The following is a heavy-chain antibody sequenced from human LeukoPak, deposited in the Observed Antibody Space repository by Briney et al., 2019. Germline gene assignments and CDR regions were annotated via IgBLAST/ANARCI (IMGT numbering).Heavy chain of an antibody. D-gene: IGHD2-2*01. V-gene: IGHV1-69*02. J-gene: IGHJ4*02. CDR2: IIPILGIA. Sequence: VATVKVSCKASGGTFSSYTISWLRQAPGQGLEWMVRIIPILGIANYEQKFQGRVTITADKSTSTAYLELSSLTAEDTAVYYCAGGLIYQRMDYWGQGTMVTVSS. CDR1: GGTFSSYT. CDR3: AGGLIYQRMDY.